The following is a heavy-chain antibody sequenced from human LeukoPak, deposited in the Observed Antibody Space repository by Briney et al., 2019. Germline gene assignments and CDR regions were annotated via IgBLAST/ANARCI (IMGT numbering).Heavy chain of an antibody. CDR1: GGTFSSYA. CDR3: ATPSAYDSSGYYYWAYFDY. V-gene: IGHV1-69*13. CDR2: IIPIFGTA. D-gene: IGHD3-22*01. Sequence: GASVNVSCKASGGTFSSYAISWVRQAPGQGLEWMGGIIPIFGTANYAQKFQGRVTITADESMSTAYMELSSLRSEDTAVYYCATPSAYDSSGYYYWAYFDYWGQGTLVTVSS. J-gene: IGHJ4*02.